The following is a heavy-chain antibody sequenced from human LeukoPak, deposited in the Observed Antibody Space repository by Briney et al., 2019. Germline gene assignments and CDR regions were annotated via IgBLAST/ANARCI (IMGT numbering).Heavy chain of an antibody. V-gene: IGHV3-20*04. J-gene: IGHJ4*02. Sequence: GGSLRLSCVASGGTTDDYGMSWVRQAPGKGLEWVSGINWDGTNTYYAESVKGRFTISRDSAEKSLYLQMNSLRDDDTAFYCCVKDLSSNWYSFDCWGQGTLVTVSS. CDR1: GGTTDDYG. CDR3: VKDLSSNWYSFDC. CDR2: INWDGTNT. D-gene: IGHD6-13*01.